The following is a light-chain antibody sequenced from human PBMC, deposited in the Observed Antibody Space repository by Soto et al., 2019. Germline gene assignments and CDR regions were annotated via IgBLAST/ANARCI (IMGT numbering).Light chain of an antibody. CDR1: NSNIGSKY. Sequence: QSVLTQPPSASGTPGQRVTIACSGSNSNIGSKYVYWYQQFPGTAPKLLIYGNNQRPSVVPDRFSGSKSGTSASLAISDLRSEDEADYYCASWEASVGGPAFGGGTKLTVL. CDR3: ASWEASVGGPA. V-gene: IGLV1-47*01. J-gene: IGLJ2*01. CDR2: GNN.